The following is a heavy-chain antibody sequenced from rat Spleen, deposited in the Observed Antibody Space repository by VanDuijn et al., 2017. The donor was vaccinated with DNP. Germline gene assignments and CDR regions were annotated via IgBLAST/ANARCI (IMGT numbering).Heavy chain of an antibody. CDR2: ITSSGGST. D-gene: IGHD1-1*01. V-gene: IGHV5-31*01. CDR3: ARPMDYYSGGFAY. Sequence: EVQLVESGGDLLQPGRSLKLSCVASRFTFNNFWMTWFRQVPGKGLEWVASITSSGGSTYYPDSVKGRFTISRDIAKSTLYLQMNSLRSEDMATYYCARPMDYYSGGFAYWGQGTLVTVSS. CDR1: RFTFNNFW. J-gene: IGHJ3*01.